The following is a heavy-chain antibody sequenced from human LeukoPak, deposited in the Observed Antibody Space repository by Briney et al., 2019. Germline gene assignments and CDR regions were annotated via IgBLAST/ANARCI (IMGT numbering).Heavy chain of an antibody. CDR2: INPNSGGT. V-gene: IGHV1-2*02. CDR1: GYTFTGYY. Sequence: ASVKVSCKASGYTFTGYYMHWVRQAPGQGLEWMGWINPNSGGTNYAQKFQGRVTMTRDTSISTAYMELSRLRSDDTAVYYCARVRDGYNDAYDMWGQGTMVTVPS. D-gene: IGHD5-24*01. CDR3: ARVRDGYNDAYDM. J-gene: IGHJ3*02.